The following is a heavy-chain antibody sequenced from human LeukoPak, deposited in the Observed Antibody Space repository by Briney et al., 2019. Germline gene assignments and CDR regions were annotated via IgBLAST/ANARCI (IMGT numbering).Heavy chain of an antibody. J-gene: IGHJ4*02. CDR3: ARDKGYYDFWSGYSNINFDY. CDR1: GFIFSGYW. CDR2: INQGGSEI. D-gene: IGHD3-3*01. V-gene: IGHV3-7*01. Sequence: GGSLRLSCAASGFIFSGYWMTWVRQAPGKGLEWVANINQGGSEIYYVDSVEGRFTISRDNTKNSLHVVMNSLRAEDTAVYYCARDKGYYDFWSGYSNINFDYWGQGTLVTVSS.